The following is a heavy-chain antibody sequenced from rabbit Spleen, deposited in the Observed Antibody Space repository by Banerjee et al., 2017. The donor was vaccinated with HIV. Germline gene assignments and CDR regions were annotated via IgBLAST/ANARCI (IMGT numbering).Heavy chain of an antibody. J-gene: IGHJ6*01. CDR1: GFSFSSGYD. D-gene: IGHD1-1*01. Sequence: QEQLEESGGGLVKPEGSLTLTCKASGFSFSSGYDMSWVRQAPGKGLEWIGFIYTGNGKNYYASWAKGRFTISKTSSTTVTLQVTSLTAADTATYFCARDTSSSFSSYGMDLWGQGTLVTVS. CDR3: ARDTSSSFSSYGMDL. V-gene: IGHV1S45*01. CDR2: IYTGNGKN.